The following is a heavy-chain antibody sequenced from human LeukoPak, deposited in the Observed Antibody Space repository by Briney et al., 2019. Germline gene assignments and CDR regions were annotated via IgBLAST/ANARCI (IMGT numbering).Heavy chain of an antibody. Sequence: ASVKVSCKASGYTFSDYDINWVRQAAGQGLEWMGWMNPITGSTGYVQKFRGRIIMTRDTSITTAFMELTSLTSDDTAIYYCARVKRFPTVWFDPWGQGTLVTVSS. CDR2: MNPITGST. V-gene: IGHV1-8*01. CDR3: ARVKRFPTVWFDP. J-gene: IGHJ5*02. D-gene: IGHD3-10*01. CDR1: GYTFSDYD.